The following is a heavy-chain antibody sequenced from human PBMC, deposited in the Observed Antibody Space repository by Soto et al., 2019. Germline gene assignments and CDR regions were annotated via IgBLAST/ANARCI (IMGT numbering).Heavy chain of an antibody. J-gene: IGHJ4*02. V-gene: IGHV1-69*13. Sequence: ASVKVSCKASGGTFSSYAISWVRQAPGQGLEWMGGIIPIFGTANYAQKFQGRVTITADESTSTAYMELSSLRSEDTAVYYCARDFSSGYYHYFGYWGRGTLVTVSS. CDR2: IIPIFGTA. CDR3: ARDFSSGYYHYFGY. CDR1: GGTFSSYA. D-gene: IGHD3-22*01.